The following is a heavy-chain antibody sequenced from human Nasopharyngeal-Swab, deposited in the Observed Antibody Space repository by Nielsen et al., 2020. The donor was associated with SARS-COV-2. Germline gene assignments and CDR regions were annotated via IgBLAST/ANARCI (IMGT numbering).Heavy chain of an antibody. Sequence: SETLSLTCAVYGGSFSSYYWSWIRQPPGKGLEWIGYIYYSGSTNYNPSLKSRVTISVDTSKNQFSLKLSSVTAADTAVYYCARAGGGSYTTYYYYGMDVWGQGTTVTVSS. CDR1: GGSFSSYY. CDR3: ARAGGGSYTTYYYYGMDV. J-gene: IGHJ6*02. V-gene: IGHV4-59*01. D-gene: IGHD1-26*01. CDR2: IYYSGST.